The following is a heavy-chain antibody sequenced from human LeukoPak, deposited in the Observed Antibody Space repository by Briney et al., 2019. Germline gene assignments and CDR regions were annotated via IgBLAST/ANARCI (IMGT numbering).Heavy chain of an antibody. CDR3: ARDGPYSGSYFADFDY. J-gene: IGHJ4*02. D-gene: IGHD1-26*01. V-gene: IGHV3-48*02. CDR2: ISSSSSTI. Sequence: PGGSLGLSCVASGFTFSSYSRSWVRQAPGKGLEWVSYISSSSSTIYYADTMKGRFSVSRDKAKNSLYLQLNSLRDEDTAVYYCARDGPYSGSYFADFDYWGQGTLVTVSS. CDR1: GFTFSSYS.